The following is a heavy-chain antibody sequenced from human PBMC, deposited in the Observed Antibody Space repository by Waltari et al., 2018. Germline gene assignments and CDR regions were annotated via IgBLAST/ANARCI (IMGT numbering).Heavy chain of an antibody. CDR2: INHSGST. J-gene: IGHJ6*02. D-gene: IGHD3-3*01. CDR1: GGSFSGYY. CDR3: ARCITIFGVANYYYYGMDV. Sequence: CAVYGGSFSGYYWSWIRQPPGKGLEWIGEINHSGSTNYNPSLKSRVTISVDTSKNQFSLKLSSVTAADTAVYYCARCITIFGVANYYYYGMDVWGQGTTVTVSS. V-gene: IGHV4-34*01.